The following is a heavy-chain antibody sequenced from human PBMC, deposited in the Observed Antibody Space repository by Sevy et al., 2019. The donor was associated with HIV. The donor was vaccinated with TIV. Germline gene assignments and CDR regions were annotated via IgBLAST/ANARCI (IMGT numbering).Heavy chain of an antibody. CDR2: IKQDGSEK. Sequence: GGSLRLSCAASGFTFSSYWMSWVRQAPGKGLEWVANIKQDGSEKYYVDSVKGRFTISRDNAKNSLYLQMNSLRAEDTAVYYCARVFRPDYYGSGSYSLGAFDIWGQGTMVTVSS. CDR1: GFTFSSYW. D-gene: IGHD3-10*01. CDR3: ARVFRPDYYGSGSYSLGAFDI. V-gene: IGHV3-7*01. J-gene: IGHJ3*02.